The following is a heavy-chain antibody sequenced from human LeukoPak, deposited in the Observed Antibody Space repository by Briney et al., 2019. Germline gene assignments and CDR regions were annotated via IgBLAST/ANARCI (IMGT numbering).Heavy chain of an antibody. CDR2: IWYDGSNQ. V-gene: IGHV3-33*08. CDR3: AREVSQPYYFDS. D-gene: IGHD2-2*01. CDR1: GFTFSSYA. J-gene: IGHJ4*02. Sequence: PGGSLRLSCAASGFTFSSYAMHWVRQAPGKGLKWVALIWYDGSNQYYADSVKGRFTISRDNSKNTLYLQMNSLRAEDTALYYCAREVSQPYYFDSWGQGTLVTVSS.